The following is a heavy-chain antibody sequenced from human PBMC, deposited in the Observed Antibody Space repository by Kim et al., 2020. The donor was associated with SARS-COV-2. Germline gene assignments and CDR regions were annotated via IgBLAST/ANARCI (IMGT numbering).Heavy chain of an antibody. CDR1: GFSFSTYA. CDR3: AKDNWRGLDY. D-gene: IGHD3-10*01. CDR2: IWFDGSNK. Sequence: GGSLRLSCAASGFSFSTYAMHWVRQAPGKGLEWVAVIWFDGSNKYYVGSVKGRFTISRDDSKNTLYLQMNSLRVEDTAVYYCAKDNWRGLDYWGQGALVTVSS. V-gene: IGHV3-33*06. J-gene: IGHJ4*02.